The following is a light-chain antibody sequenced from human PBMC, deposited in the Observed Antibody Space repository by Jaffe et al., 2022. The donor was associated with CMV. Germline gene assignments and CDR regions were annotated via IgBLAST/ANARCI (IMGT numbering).Light chain of an antibody. J-gene: IGKJ2*01. CDR3: QQHGSSPYT. V-gene: IGKV3-20*01. Sequence: EIVLTQSPGTLSLSPGERATLSCRASQSISNSYLIWYQQKSGQAPRLLIYGASRRATGIPDRFSGSGSATDFTLTIARLEPEDFAVYYCQQHGSSPYTFGQGTKLEMK. CDR1: QSISNSY. CDR2: GAS.